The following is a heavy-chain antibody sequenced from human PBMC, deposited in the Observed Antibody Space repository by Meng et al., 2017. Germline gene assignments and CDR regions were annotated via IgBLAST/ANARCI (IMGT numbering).Heavy chain of an antibody. CDR3: ARGTRGYSYGNDY. J-gene: IGHJ4*02. CDR2: INHSGST. V-gene: IGHV4-34*01. CDR1: GGSFSCYY. Sequence: QGQIQQWGAGLLKPSETLSLTCAVYGGSFSCYYWSWIRQPPGKGLEWIGEINHSGSTNYNPSLKSRVTISVDTSKDQFSLKLSSVTAADTAVYYCARGTRGYSYGNDYWGQGTLVTVSS. D-gene: IGHD5-18*01.